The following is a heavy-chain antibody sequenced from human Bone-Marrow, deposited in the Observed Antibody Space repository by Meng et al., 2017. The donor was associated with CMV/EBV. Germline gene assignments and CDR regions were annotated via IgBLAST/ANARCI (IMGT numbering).Heavy chain of an antibody. CDR3: AIDSSGYYPSGMDV. CDR2: IYYSGST. D-gene: IGHD3-22*01. Sequence: SETLSLTCTVSGGSISSSSYYWGWIRQPPGKGLEWIGSIYYSGSTYYNPSLKSRVTMSVDTSANQFSLRLSSVTAADTAVYYCAIDSSGYYPSGMDVWGQGTTVTVSS. CDR1: GGSISSSSYY. J-gene: IGHJ6*02. V-gene: IGHV4-39*07.